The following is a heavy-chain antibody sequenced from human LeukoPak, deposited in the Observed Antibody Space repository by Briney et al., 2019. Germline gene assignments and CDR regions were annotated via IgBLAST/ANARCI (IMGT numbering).Heavy chain of an antibody. D-gene: IGHD6-13*01. CDR1: GGSISSYY. Sequence: PSETLSLTCTVSGGSISSYYWSWIRQPPGKGLEWIGYIYFTGSTNYNPSLKSRVTMSVDTSKNQFSLKLSSVTAADTAVYYCARGTYSSSWFHYWGQGTLVTVSS. CDR2: IYFTGST. V-gene: IGHV4-59*01. J-gene: IGHJ4*02. CDR3: ARGTYSSSWFHY.